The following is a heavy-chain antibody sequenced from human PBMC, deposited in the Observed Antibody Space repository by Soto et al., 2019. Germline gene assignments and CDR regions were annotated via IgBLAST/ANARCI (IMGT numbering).Heavy chain of an antibody. V-gene: IGHV1-69*06. Sequence: QVQLVQSGAEVKKPGSSVKVSCKASGGTFSSYAISWVRQAPGQGLEWMGGIIPIFGTANYAQKFQGRVTITADKTTSTAYMELSSLRSEDTAVYYCARAPGPYCSGGSCYPFDYWGQGTLVTVSS. CDR3: ARAPGPYCSGGSCYPFDY. D-gene: IGHD2-15*01. CDR1: GGTFSSYA. CDR2: IIPIFGTA. J-gene: IGHJ4*02.